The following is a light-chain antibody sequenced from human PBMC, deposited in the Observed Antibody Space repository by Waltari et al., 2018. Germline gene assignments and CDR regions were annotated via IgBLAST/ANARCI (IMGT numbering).Light chain of an antibody. V-gene: IGLV2-23*02. CDR1: SSDVGNYNL. J-gene: IGLJ1*01. Sequence: QSGLTQPASVSGSPGQSITISCTGTSSDVGNYNLVSWYQQYPGKAPKLMVYEVTRRTTGVSDRFSGSKSGNTASLTSYGRQSEDEADYYCCSYAGVGIYVFGTGTKVTVL. CDR2: EVT. CDR3: CSYAGVGIYV.